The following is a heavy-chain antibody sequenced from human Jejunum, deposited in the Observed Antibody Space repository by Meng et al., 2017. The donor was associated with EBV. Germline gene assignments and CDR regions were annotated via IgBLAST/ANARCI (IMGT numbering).Heavy chain of an antibody. CDR2: INHGGGA. Sequence: GQLQQWGAGLLKPSETLSPTCAVYGGSFSDYYWTWIRQPPGKGLEWIGEINHGGGAIYNPSLKSRVTISVDTSKNQFSLKLSSVTAADTAVYYCARLGGYASGTYYPIDPWGQGTLVTVSS. CDR1: GGSFSDYY. V-gene: IGHV4-34*01. D-gene: IGHD3-10*01. CDR3: ARLGGYASGTYYPIDP. J-gene: IGHJ5*02.